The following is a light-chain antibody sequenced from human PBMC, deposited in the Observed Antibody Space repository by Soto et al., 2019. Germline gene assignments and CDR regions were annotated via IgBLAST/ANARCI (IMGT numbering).Light chain of an antibody. CDR2: AAS. CDR3: QQSYSTPRT. J-gene: IGKJ1*01. CDR1: QSISSH. Sequence: DIQMTQSPSSLSASVGDRVTITCRASQSISSHLNWYQQKPGKAPKLLIYAASSLQSGVPSGFSGSGSGTDFTLTISSLQPEDFATYYCQQSYSTPRTFGQGTKVEIK. V-gene: IGKV1-39*01.